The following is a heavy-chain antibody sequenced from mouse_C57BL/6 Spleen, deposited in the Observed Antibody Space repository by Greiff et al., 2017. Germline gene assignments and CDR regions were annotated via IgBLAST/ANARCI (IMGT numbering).Heavy chain of an antibody. J-gene: IGHJ1*03. V-gene: IGHV5-16*01. D-gene: IGHD2-5*01. Sequence: EVKVVESEGGLVQPGSSMKLSCTASGFTFSDYYMAWVRQVPEKGLEWVANINYDGSSTYYLASLKSRFIISRDNAKNILYLQMSSLKSEDTATYYCARDYYSNYVGWYFDVWGTGTTVTVSS. CDR1: GFTFSDYY. CDR3: ARDYYSNYVGWYFDV. CDR2: INYDGSST.